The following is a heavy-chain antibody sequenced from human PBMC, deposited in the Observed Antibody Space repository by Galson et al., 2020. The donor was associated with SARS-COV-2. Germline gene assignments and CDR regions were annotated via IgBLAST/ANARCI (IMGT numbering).Heavy chain of an antibody. CDR1: GGSISSGDYF. D-gene: IGHD3-10*01. J-gene: IGHJ6*02. Sequence: ASETLSLTCTVSGGSISSGDYFWNWIRQPPGKGLEWIGYIYYSGNTYYNPSLKSRLTISVDTSKNQFSLKLSSVTAADTAGYYCARGYGSGTYPSVWGQGTTVTVSS. CDR2: IYYSGNT. CDR3: ARGYGSGTYPSV. V-gene: IGHV4-30-4*01.